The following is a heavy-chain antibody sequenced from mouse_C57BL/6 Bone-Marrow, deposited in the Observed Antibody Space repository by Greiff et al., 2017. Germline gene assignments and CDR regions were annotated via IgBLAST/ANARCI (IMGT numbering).Heavy chain of an antibody. CDR3: ASRNYGYAMDY. CDR2: IWGVGST. D-gene: IGHD2-1*01. CDR1: GFSLTSYC. Sequence: VHLVESGPGLVAPSQCLSITCTVSGFSLTSYCVDWVRQSPGKGLAWLGLIWGVGSTYYNSPLKSRLSISKDESKSQVFVKKNSLRTDETAMYYYASRNYGYAMDYWGQGTSVTVSS. V-gene: IGHV2-6*01. J-gene: IGHJ4*01.